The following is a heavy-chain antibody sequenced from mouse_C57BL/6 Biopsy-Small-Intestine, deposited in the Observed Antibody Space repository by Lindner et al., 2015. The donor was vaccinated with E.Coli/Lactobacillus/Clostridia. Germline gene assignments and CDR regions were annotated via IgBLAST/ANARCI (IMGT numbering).Heavy chain of an antibody. D-gene: IGHD3-2*02. CDR3: ARKDNSGPFAY. CDR1: GYAFSSYW. CDR2: IYPGDGET. J-gene: IGHJ3*01. Sequence: VQLQESGAELVKPGASVKISCKPSGYAFSSYWMNWVKQRPGRGLEWIGQIYPGDGETNYNGKFKGKATLTADKSSSTAYMQLSSLTSEDSAVYFCARKDNSGPFAYWGQGTLVTVSA. V-gene: IGHV1-80*01.